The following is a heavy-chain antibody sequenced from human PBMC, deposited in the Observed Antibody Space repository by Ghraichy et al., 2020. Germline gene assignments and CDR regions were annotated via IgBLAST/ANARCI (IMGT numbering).Heavy chain of an antibody. CDR3: ARVGFSRREYSRPRYYYYYCMDV. CDR2: MNPNSGNT. CDR1: GYTFTSYD. D-gene: IGHD6-6*01. J-gene: IGHJ6*02. V-gene: IGHV1-8*01. Sequence: ASVKVSCKASGYTFTSYDINWVRQATGQGLEWMGWMNPNSGNTGYAQKFQGRVTMTRNTSISTAYMELSSLRSEDTAVYYCARVGFSRREYSRPRYYYYYCMDVWGQGTTVTVSS.